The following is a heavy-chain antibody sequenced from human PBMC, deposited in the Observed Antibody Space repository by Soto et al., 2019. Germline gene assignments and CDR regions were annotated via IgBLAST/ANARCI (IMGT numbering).Heavy chain of an antibody. V-gene: IGHV3-11*06. Sequence: GGSLRLSCAASGFTFSDYYMSWIRQAPGKGLEWLSFISSSSSYTNYADSVKGRFTISRDNAQNSLYLQMNTLRAEDTAVYYCARDLAVRGVGYGMDIWGQGTTVTVSS. CDR1: GFTFSDYY. J-gene: IGHJ6*02. D-gene: IGHD3-10*01. CDR2: ISSSSSYT. CDR3: ARDLAVRGVGYGMDI.